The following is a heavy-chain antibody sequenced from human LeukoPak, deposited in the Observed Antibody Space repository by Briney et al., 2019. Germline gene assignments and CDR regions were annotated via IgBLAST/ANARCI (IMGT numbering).Heavy chain of an antibody. Sequence: SETLSLTCAVYGGAFSGYYWSWIRQPPGKGLEWIGEINHSGSTDYNPSLKSRVTMSVDTSKSQFSLRLSSVTAADTAVYYRARKNITMIKGTLFDYWGQGILVTVSS. CDR3: ARKNITMIKGTLFDY. D-gene: IGHD3-22*01. V-gene: IGHV4-34*01. CDR2: INHSGST. J-gene: IGHJ4*02. CDR1: GGAFSGYY.